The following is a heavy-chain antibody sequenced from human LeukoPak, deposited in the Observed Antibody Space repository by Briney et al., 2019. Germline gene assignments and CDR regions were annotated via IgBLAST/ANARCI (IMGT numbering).Heavy chain of an antibody. D-gene: IGHD3-3*01. Sequence: SETLSLTCTVSGGSITSDYWSWIRQPAGKGLEWIGRIFTSGSSTYNPSLKSRVTMSLDTSKNEFYLELSSVTAADTAIYFCSRGSANDLWGQGTLVTVSS. CDR1: GGSITSDY. J-gene: IGHJ5*02. CDR2: IFTSGSS. V-gene: IGHV4-4*07. CDR3: SRGSANDL.